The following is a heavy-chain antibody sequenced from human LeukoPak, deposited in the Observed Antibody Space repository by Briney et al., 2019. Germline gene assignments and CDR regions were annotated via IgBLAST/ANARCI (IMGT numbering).Heavy chain of an antibody. V-gene: IGHV1-46*01. CDR1: GYTFTSYY. J-gene: IGHJ4*02. CDR3: ARSPPLYSGYDPPVLHFDY. Sequence: ASVKVSCKASGYTFTSYYMHWVRQAPGQGLEWMGIINPSGGSTSYAQKFQGRVTMTRDTSTSTVYMELSSLRSEDTAVYYCARSPPLYSGYDPPVLHFDYWGQGTLVTVSS. D-gene: IGHD5-12*01. CDR2: INPSGGST.